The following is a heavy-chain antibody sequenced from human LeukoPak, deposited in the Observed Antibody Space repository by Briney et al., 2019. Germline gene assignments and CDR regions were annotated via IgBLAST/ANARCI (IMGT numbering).Heavy chain of an antibody. Sequence: ASVKVSCKASGYTFTSYGISWVRQAPGQGLEWMGWISAYNGNTNYAQKLQGRVTLTRDTSIATAYMELSSLTSDDTAVYYCARVDAASLAVHYWGQGTLVTVSS. CDR2: ISAYNGNT. CDR3: ARVDAASLAVHY. CDR1: GYTFTSYG. D-gene: IGHD6-13*01. V-gene: IGHV1-18*01. J-gene: IGHJ4*02.